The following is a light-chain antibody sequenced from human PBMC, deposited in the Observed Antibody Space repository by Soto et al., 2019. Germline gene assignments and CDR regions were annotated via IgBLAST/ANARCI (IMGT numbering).Light chain of an antibody. Sequence: EIAMTQSPATLSVSPGERATLSCRASQSISTELAWYQQIPGQPPRLLIYSASTRATGVPAIFTGSGSGSEFTVTISGLQSEDFAIYYCIQGHNWPLTFGQGTRLEI. CDR1: QSISTE. CDR3: IQGHNWPLT. V-gene: IGKV3-15*01. CDR2: SAS. J-gene: IGKJ2*01.